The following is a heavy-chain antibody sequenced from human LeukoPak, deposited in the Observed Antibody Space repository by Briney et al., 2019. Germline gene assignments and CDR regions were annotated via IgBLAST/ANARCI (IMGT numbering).Heavy chain of an antibody. J-gene: IGHJ4*02. CDR2: INSDGSWT. CDR1: GNYW. V-gene: IGHV3-74*01. D-gene: IGHD2/OR15-2a*01. Sequence: GGSLRLSCAASGNYWMHWVRQAPGKGLVWVSHINSDGSWTSYADSVKGRFTISKDNAKNTVYLQMNSLRAEDTAVYYCVSFYESYWGRGTLVTVSS. CDR3: VSFYESY.